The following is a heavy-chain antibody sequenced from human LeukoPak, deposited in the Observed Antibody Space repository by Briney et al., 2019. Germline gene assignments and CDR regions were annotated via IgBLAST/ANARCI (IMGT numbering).Heavy chain of an antibody. CDR3: ARAGLLWFGEFDY. CDR2: IYHSGST. V-gene: IGHV4-4*02. CDR1: VGSISSSNW. Sequence: SETLCLTCAVSVGSISSSNWWSWVRQPPGKGLEWIGEIYHSGSTNYNPSLKSRVTISVDKSKNQFSLKLSSVTAADTAVYYCARAGLLWFGEFDYWGQGTLVTVSS. J-gene: IGHJ4*02. D-gene: IGHD3-10*01.